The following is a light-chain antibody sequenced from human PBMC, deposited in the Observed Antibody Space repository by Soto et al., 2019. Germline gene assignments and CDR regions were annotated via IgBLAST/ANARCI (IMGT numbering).Light chain of an antibody. J-gene: IGKJ1*01. CDR1: QRIGSW. CDR3: QHYYTYPYM. V-gene: IGKV1-5*01. CDR2: DAS. Sequence: DIQMTQSPSTLSASVGDRVSITCRASQRIGSWLTWYQQKPGKVPKLLIYDASHLTSGVPSRFSGSGSGTEFTLSISSLQPDDFATYYCQHYYTYPYMVGQGTKVDIK.